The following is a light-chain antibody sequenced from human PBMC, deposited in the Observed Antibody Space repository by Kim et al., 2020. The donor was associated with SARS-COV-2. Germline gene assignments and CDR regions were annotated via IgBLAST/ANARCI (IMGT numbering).Light chain of an antibody. CDR1: QYIAIY. Sequence: SASVGDKVTITCRASQYIAIYLNWYQQKPGKAPQLLISAASSLQSGVPSRFSGTGSGTDFTLTISSLQLEDFATYSCQQSYNSPRTFGQGTKLEIK. CDR2: AAS. J-gene: IGKJ2*01. V-gene: IGKV1-39*01. CDR3: QQSYNSPRT.